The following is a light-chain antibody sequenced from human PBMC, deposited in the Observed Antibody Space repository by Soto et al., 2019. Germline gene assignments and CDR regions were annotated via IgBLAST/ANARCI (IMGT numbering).Light chain of an antibody. CDR3: SSYTSNSSTYV. J-gene: IGLJ1*01. Sequence: QSVLTQPASVSGSPGQSITISCTGTSSDVGGYNYVSWYQQHPGKAPKLMIYEVSNRPSGVSNRFSGSKSGNTASLTISGLQAEDEADYYCSSYTSNSSTYVFGTGTKLTVL. V-gene: IGLV2-14*01. CDR2: EVS. CDR1: SSDVGGYNY.